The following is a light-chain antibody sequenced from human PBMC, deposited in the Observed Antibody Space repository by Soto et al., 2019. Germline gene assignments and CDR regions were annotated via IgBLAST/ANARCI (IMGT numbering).Light chain of an antibody. J-gene: IGKJ2*01. CDR1: QGVSNW. V-gene: IGKV1-12*01. CDR3: QQHNSFPRS. Sequence: DIQMTQSPSSVSASVGDRVTITCRASQGVSNWLAWYQQKPGKAPKLLIYAASTLRSGVPSRFRGSGSGTDFTFTISSLQPEDFATYYCQQHNSFPRSFGQGTKLEIK. CDR2: AAS.